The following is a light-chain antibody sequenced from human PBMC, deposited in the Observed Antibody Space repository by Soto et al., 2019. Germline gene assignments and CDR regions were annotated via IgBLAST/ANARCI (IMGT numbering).Light chain of an antibody. Sequence: QSALTQPRSVSGSPGQSVTLSCSGTSRNIGAYNYVSWYQQHPGKAPKLMIHDVTKRPSGVPTRFSGSKSGNTASLTISGLPAEDEADHYCCSYAGTYTYVFGTGTKVTVL. V-gene: IGLV2-11*01. CDR1: SRNIGAYNY. CDR3: CSYAGTYTYV. CDR2: DVT. J-gene: IGLJ1*01.